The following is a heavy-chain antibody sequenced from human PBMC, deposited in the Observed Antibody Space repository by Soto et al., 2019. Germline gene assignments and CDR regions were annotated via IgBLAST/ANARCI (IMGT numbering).Heavy chain of an antibody. D-gene: IGHD3-3*01. CDR2: ISAYNGNT. Sequence: ASVKVSCKASGYTFTSYGISWVRQAPGQGLEWMGWISAYNGNTNYAQKLQGRVTMTTDTSTSTAYMELRSLRSDDTAVYYCAAYPAINNYDFWGAYWGQGTLVTVSS. CDR3: AAYPAINNYDFWGAY. J-gene: IGHJ4*02. CDR1: GYTFTSYG. V-gene: IGHV1-18*01.